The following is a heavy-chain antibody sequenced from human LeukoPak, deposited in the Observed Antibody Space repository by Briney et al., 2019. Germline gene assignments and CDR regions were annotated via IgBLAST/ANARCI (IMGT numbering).Heavy chain of an antibody. CDR3: AREEYGGVYFDY. D-gene: IGHD4-23*01. CDR1: GFTFSSYA. Sequence: GGSLRLSCAASGFTFSSYAMHWVRQAPGKGLEWAAVISYDASNKYYTDSVKGRFTISRDNSKNMLYLQMDSLRVEDTAVYHCAREEYGGVYFDYWGQGTLVTVSS. CDR2: ISYDASNK. J-gene: IGHJ4*02. V-gene: IGHV3-30-3*01.